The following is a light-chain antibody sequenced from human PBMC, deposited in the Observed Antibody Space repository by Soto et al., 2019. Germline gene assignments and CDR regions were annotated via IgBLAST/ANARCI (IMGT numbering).Light chain of an antibody. CDR2: GAS. CDR3: QQYDSSLYT. Sequence: EIGLTQSPGTLSLSPGERATRSCRASQSVRNSYLAWSQHKPGQAPSLLIYGASSRATGIPDRFSGSGSGTDFTLTISRLEPEDFAVYYCQQYDSSLYTFSQGTNLEIK. CDR1: QSVRNSY. J-gene: IGKJ2*01. V-gene: IGKV3-20*01.